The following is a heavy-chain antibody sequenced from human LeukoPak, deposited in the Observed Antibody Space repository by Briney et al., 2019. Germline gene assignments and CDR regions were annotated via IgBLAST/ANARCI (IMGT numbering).Heavy chain of an antibody. CDR1: GDSVSSNTGA. V-gene: IGHV6-1*01. D-gene: IGHD1-14*01. J-gene: IGHJ4*02. CDR3: AREVFKYGRFYFDY. CDR2: TYYRSKWNN. Sequence: SQTLSLTCGISGDSVSSNTGAWNWIRQSPSRGLEWLGKTYYRSKWNNDYAVSVKDRITIDPDTSKDQFSLQLDSVTPEDTAVYYCAREVFKYGRFYFDYWGQGTPVTVSS.